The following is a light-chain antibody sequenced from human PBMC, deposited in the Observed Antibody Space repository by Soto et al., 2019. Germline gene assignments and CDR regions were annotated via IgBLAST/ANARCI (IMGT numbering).Light chain of an antibody. CDR1: QTVSSNY. CDR3: QQYATTPFT. CDR2: GAS. Sequence: EIVLTQSPGTLSLSPGERATLSCRASQTVSSNYLAWYQQKPGQAPRLLIYGASSRATGIPDRFSGSGSGADFTLTISRLESEDCAVYYCQQYATTPFTFGAGTKVDIK. V-gene: IGKV3-20*01. J-gene: IGKJ3*01.